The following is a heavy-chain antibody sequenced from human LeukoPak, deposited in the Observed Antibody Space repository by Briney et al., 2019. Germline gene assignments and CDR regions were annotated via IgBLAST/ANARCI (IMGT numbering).Heavy chain of an antibody. Sequence: PETLSLTCTVSGASISSYYYNWIRQPPGKGLEWIGYIYNSGTTNYNPSLKSRVTISLDRSKNQFSLKLRSVTAADTAVYYCARDRYYYGSESYSGFDFWGQGTMVTVSS. CDR2: IYNSGTT. CDR1: GASISSYY. D-gene: IGHD3-10*01. J-gene: IGHJ3*01. CDR3: ARDRYYYGSESYSGFDF. V-gene: IGHV4-59*01.